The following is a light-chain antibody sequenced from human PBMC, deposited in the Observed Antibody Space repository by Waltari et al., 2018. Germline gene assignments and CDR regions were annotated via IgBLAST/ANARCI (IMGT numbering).Light chain of an antibody. CDR1: SSDVGAYNY. CDR2: DVS. J-gene: IGLJ3*02. Sequence: QSALTQPRSVSGSPGQSVTISCTGSSSDVGAYNYVSWYHQHPGKAPKLLIYDVSMRPSGLPDRFSGSKSGNTASLTISGLQAEDEADYYCCPFAGSYTWVFGGGTRLTVL. V-gene: IGLV2-11*01. CDR3: CPFAGSYTWV.